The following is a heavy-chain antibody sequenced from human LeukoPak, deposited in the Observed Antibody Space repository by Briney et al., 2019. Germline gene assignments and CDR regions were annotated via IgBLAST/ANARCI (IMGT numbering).Heavy chain of an antibody. Sequence: GGSLRLSCAASGFTFSSYWMTWVRQAPGKGLEWVATIKEDGSEGFYVDSVKGRFTISRDNAKNSLYLQMNSLRADDTAFYYCARGRSITILRGVAISDGFDIWGQGTMVTVSS. CDR1: GFTFSSYW. CDR2: IKEDGSEG. J-gene: IGHJ3*02. CDR3: ARGRSITILRGVAISDGFDI. V-gene: IGHV3-7*02. D-gene: IGHD3-10*01.